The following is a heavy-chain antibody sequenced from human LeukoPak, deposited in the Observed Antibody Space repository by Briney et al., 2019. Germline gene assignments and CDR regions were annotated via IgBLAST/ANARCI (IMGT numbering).Heavy chain of an antibody. CDR3: ARDGGWHRFDY. V-gene: IGHV3-7*03. J-gene: IGHJ4*02. CDR2: INEDGSQK. CDR1: GFTFRSPW. D-gene: IGHD6-19*01. Sequence: GGSLRLSCVESGFTFRSPWMAWLRQAPEKGLEWVANINEDGSQKYYLGSVTGRFTISRDNAKNSLYLQMNSLSAEDTAMYYCARDGGWHRFDYWGQGTPVIVSS.